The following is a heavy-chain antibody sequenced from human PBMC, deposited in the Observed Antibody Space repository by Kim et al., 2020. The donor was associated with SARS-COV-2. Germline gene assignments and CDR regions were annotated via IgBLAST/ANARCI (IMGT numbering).Heavy chain of an antibody. V-gene: IGHV3-33*01. D-gene: IGHD4-17*01. J-gene: IGHJ6*02. CDR3: ARGADATVYYYYGMDV. CDR1: GFTFSSYG. Sequence: GGSLRLSCAASGFTFSSYGMHWVRQAPGKGLEWVAVIWYDGSNKYYADSVKGRFTISRDNSKNTLYLQMNSLRAEDTAVYYCARGADATVYYYYGMDVWGQGTTVTVSS. CDR2: IWYDGSNK.